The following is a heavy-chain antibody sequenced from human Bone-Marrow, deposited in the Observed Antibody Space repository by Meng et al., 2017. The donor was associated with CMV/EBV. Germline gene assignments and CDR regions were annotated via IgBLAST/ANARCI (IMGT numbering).Heavy chain of an antibody. CDR3: ARGEGFGVYFDY. CDR2: INHSGST. CDR1: GGSFSGYY. J-gene: IGHJ4*02. D-gene: IGHD3-10*01. Sequence: SQTLSLTCAVYGGSFSGYYWSWIRQPPGKGLEWIGEINHSGSTNYNPSHKSRVTISVDTSKNHFSLKLSAVTAADTAVYYCARGEGFGVYFDYWGQGTLVTVSS. V-gene: IGHV4-34*01.